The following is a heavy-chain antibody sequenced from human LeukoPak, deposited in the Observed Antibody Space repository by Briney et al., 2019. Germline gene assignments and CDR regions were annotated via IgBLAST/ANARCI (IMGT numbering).Heavy chain of an antibody. CDR1: GFTFSSYG. CDR2: IRYDGGNK. J-gene: IGHJ6*03. V-gene: IGHV3-30*02. CDR3: AKDHFSARDYYENPPYYYYMDV. D-gene: IGHD3-22*01. Sequence: GGSLRLSCAASGFTFSSYGMRGGRQAPARGLEGVAFIRYDGGNKYYADSVKGRFTISRDNSKNTLYLQMNSLRAEDTAVYYCAKDHFSARDYYENPPYYYYMDVWGKGTTVTISS.